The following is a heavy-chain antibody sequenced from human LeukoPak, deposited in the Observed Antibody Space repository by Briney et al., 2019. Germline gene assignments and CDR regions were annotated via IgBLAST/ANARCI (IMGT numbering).Heavy chain of an antibody. J-gene: IGHJ5*02. CDR2: INHSGST. V-gene: IGHV4-34*01. CDR3: ARGPYGDYLSWFDP. D-gene: IGHD4-17*01. CDR1: GGSFSGYY. Sequence: SETLSLTCAVYGGSFSGYYWSWIRQPPGKGLEWIGEINHSGSTYYNPSLKSRVTISVDTSKNQFSLKLSSVTAADTAVYYCARGPYGDYLSWFDPWGQGTLVTVSS.